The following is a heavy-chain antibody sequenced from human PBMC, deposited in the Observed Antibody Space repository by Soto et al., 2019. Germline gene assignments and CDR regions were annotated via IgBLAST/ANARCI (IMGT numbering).Heavy chain of an antibody. CDR2: ISSGSENT. D-gene: IGHD2-8*02. V-gene: IGHV3-23*01. CDR3: AKKRRTATVGGVFDY. CDR1: KFTFSGYA. J-gene: IGHJ4*02. Sequence: GGSLRLSCAASKFTFSGYAMSWVRQAPGEGLEWVSSISSGSENTYYADSVKGRFTISRDNSKNTLYLQMNSLGAEDTALYYCAKKRRTATVGGVFDYWGQGTLVTVSS.